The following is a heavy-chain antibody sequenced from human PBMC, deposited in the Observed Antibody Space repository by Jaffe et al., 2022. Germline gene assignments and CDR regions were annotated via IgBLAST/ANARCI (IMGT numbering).Heavy chain of an antibody. J-gene: IGHJ6*03. CDR1: AGSISSSNW. D-gene: IGHD3-10*01. CDR2: IYHSGST. V-gene: IGHV4-4*02. Sequence: QVQLQESGPGLVKPSGTLSLTCAVSAGSISSSNWWSWVRQPPGKGLEWIGEIYHSGSTNYSPSLKSRVTISVDKSNNQFSLKLSSVTAADTAVYYCARVVRGHYYASGSYGPLDYYYMDVWGKGTTVTVSS. CDR3: ARVVRGHYYASGSYGPLDYYYMDV.